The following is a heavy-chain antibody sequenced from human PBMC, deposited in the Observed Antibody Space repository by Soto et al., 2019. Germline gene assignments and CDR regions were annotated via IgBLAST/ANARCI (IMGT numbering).Heavy chain of an antibody. CDR1: GGSISSSSYY. Sequence: QLQLQESGPGLVKPSETLSLTCTVSGGSISSSSYYWGWIRQPPGKGLEWIGSIYYSGSTYYNPSLKSRVTISVDTSRNRFSLKLSSVTAADTAVDYCARQGSSGYGFDYWGQGTLVTVSS. V-gene: IGHV4-39*01. J-gene: IGHJ4*02. D-gene: IGHD5-12*01. CDR2: IYYSGST. CDR3: ARQGSSGYGFDY.